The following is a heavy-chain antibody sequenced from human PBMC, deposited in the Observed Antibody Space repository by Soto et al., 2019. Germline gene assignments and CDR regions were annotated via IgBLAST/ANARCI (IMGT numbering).Heavy chain of an antibody. CDR1: GYTFTSYG. J-gene: IGHJ6*02. CDR2: ISAYNGNT. Sequence: GASVKVSCKASGYTFTSYGISWVRQAPGQGLEWMGWISAYNGNTNYAQKFQGRVTITRDTSASTAYMELSSLRSEDTAVYYCAKDQVIAAQSQSYYGMDVWGQGTTVTVSS. D-gene: IGHD6-6*01. CDR3: AKDQVIAAQSQSYYGMDV. V-gene: IGHV1-18*01.